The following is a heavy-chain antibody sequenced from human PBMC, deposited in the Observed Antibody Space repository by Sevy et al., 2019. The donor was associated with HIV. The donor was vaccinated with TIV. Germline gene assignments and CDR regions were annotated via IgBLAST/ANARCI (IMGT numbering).Heavy chain of an antibody. CDR2: ISTSGKST. J-gene: IGHJ5*02. D-gene: IGHD3-22*01. CDR1: GFTFSSYE. Sequence: GGSLRLSCVASGFTFSSYEMNWVRQAPGKGLEWVSKISTSGKSTFYADSVEGLVTISRDNAKNSVFLKTNSLRAEDTAVYYCLRSGGAYDAGFDPWGQGTLVTVSS. V-gene: IGHV3-48*03. CDR3: LRSGGAYDAGFDP.